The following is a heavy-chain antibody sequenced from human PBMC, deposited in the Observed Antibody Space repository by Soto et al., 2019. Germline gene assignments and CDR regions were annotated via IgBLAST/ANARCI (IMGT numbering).Heavy chain of an antibody. CDR1: GGSFSGYY. J-gene: IGHJ4*02. CDR3: AREPQLVSKRAGFDY. V-gene: IGHV4-34*01. Sequence: SETLSLTCAVYGGSFSGYYWSWIRQPPGKGLEWIGEINHSGSTNYNPSLKSRVTISVDTSKNQFSLKLSSVTAADTAVYYCAREPQLVSKRAGFDYWGQGTLVTVSS. CDR2: INHSGST. D-gene: IGHD6-13*01.